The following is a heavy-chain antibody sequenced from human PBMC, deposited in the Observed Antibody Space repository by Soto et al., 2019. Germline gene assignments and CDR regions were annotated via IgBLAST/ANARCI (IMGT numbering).Heavy chain of an antibody. V-gene: IGHV1-18*01. D-gene: IGHD2-8*01. CDR1: GYTFTSYG. CDR2: ISAYNGNT. Sequence: QVQLVQSGAEVKKPGASVKVSCKASGYTFTSYGISWVRQAPGQGLEWRGWISAYNGNTNYAQKFQVRGTMTTATSTRTASLELRLPTSPPTPVYYSARGAIYCTTAACSFSGMHVWCQGTTLTVSS. J-gene: IGHJ6*02. CDR3: ARGAIYCTTAACSFSGMHV.